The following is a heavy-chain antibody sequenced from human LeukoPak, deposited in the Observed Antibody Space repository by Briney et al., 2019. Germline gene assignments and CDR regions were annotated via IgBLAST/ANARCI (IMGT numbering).Heavy chain of an antibody. Sequence: SETLSLTCTVSGGSISSSYWSWIRQPPGKGLEWIGYIYYSGSTSYNPSLKSRVTISVDTSKNQFSLKLSSVTAADTAVYYCVRGNRCSSTSCQFYYYYGMDVWGRGTMVTVSS. D-gene: IGHD2-2*01. CDR3: VRGNRCSSTSCQFYYYYGMDV. V-gene: IGHV4-59*01. CDR2: IYYSGST. CDR1: GGSISSSY. J-gene: IGHJ6*02.